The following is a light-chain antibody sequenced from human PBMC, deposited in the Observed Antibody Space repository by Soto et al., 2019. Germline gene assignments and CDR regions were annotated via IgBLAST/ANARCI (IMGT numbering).Light chain of an antibody. CDR2: SNN. J-gene: IGLJ2*01. CDR1: TSNVGSEH. Sequence: QSVLTQPPSVSGTPGQRITISCSGSTSNVGSEHVYWYQQVPGTAPRLLVYSNNQRPSGVPDRFSASKSGTSASLAVSGLRSEDEAHYHCAAWDDSLNGPAFGGGTKLTVL. CDR3: AAWDDSLNGPA. V-gene: IGLV1-47*02.